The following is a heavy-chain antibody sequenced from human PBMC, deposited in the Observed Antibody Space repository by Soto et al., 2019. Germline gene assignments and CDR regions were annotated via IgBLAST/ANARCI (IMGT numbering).Heavy chain of an antibody. V-gene: IGHV3-21*01. CDR1: GFTFSSYS. J-gene: IGHJ3*02. D-gene: IGHD2-2*02. Sequence: GGSLRLSCAASGFTFSSYSMNWVRQAPGKGLEWVSSISSSSSYIYYADSVKGRFTISRDNAKNSLYLQMNSLRAEDTAVYYCERGRQIVVVPADIDIWGQGTMVTVSS. CDR2: ISSSSSYI. CDR3: ERGRQIVVVPADIDI.